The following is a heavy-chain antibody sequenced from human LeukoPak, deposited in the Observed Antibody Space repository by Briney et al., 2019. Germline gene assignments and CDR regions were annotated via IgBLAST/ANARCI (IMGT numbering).Heavy chain of an antibody. J-gene: IGHJ5*02. CDR3: ASGYSSSWYRGWFDP. CDR2: INPSGGST. V-gene: IGHV1-46*01. Sequence: ASVKVSCKASGYTFTSYYMHWVRQAPGQGLEGRGIINPSGGSTSYAQKFQGRVTMTRDTSTSTVYMELSSLRSEDTAVYYCASGYSSSWYRGWFDPWGQGTLVTVSS. D-gene: IGHD6-13*01. CDR1: GYTFTSYY.